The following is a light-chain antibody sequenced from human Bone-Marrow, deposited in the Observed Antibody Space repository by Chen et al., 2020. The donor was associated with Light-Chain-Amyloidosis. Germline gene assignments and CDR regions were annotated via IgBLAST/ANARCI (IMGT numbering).Light chain of an antibody. Sequence: SYVLTQPSSVSVAPGQTATIACGGNNIGSTSVHWYQQTPGQAPLLVVYDDSDRPSGIPERLSGSNSGHTATLTISRGEAGDEADYYGQVWDRSSDRPVFGGGTKLTVL. J-gene: IGLJ3*02. CDR2: DDS. CDR1: NIGSTS. V-gene: IGLV3-21*02. CDR3: QVWDRSSDRPV.